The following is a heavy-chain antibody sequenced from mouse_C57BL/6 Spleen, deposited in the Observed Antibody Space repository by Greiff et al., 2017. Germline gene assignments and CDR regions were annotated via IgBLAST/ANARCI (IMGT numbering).Heavy chain of an antibody. CDR3: AFIRYYAMDY. D-gene: IGHD1-2*01. V-gene: IGHV1-64*01. CDR2: IHPNSGST. J-gene: IGHJ4*01. Sequence: QVQLQQPGAELVKPGASVKLSCKASGYTFTSYWMHWVKQRPGQGLEWIGMIHPNSGSTNYNEKFKRKAKLTVDKSSSTAYMQLSSLTSEDSAVYYCAFIRYYAMDYWGQGTSVTVSS. CDR1: GYTFTSYW.